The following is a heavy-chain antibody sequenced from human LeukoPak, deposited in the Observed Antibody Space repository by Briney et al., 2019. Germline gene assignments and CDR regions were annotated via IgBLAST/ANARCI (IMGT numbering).Heavy chain of an antibody. J-gene: IGHJ6*03. Sequence: SSVKVSCKASGGTFSSYAISWVRQAPGQGLEWMGGIIPIFGTANYAQKFQGRVTITADKSTSTAYMELSSLRSEDTAVYYCARTDYCSSTSCYGYSYYMDVWGKGTTVTVSS. V-gene: IGHV1-69*06. CDR2: IIPIFGTA. D-gene: IGHD2-2*01. CDR3: ARTDYCSSTSCYGYSYYMDV. CDR1: GGTFSSYA.